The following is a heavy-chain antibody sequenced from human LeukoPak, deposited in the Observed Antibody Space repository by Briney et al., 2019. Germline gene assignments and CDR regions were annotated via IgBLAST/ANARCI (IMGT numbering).Heavy chain of an antibody. CDR1: GGYISSYY. CDR3: ARSGYSYGADAVDI. J-gene: IGHJ3*02. Sequence: SETLSLTCTVSGGYISSYYWSWIRQPPGKGLEWIGYVYYSGSTKYNPSLKSRVTISVDTSKKQFSLKLTSVTAADTAVYYCARSGYSYGADAVDIWGQGTMVTVSS. D-gene: IGHD5-18*01. V-gene: IGHV4-59*01. CDR2: VYYSGST.